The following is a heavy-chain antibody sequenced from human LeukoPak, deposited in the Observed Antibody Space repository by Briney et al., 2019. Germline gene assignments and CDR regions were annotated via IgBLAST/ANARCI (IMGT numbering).Heavy chain of an antibody. Sequence: LPGGSLRLSCAASGCTLSSSAISWAREAPGKGLKWVSAIGSDDTPYYADSVKGRFTISRDNSKNTAYLQMNSLRAEDTSIYYSAKESLLSPNSFDYWGLGTLVTVSS. J-gene: IGHJ4*02. V-gene: IGHV3-23*01. CDR1: GCTLSSSA. CDR3: AKESLLSPNSFDY. D-gene: IGHD1-26*01. CDR2: IGSDDTP.